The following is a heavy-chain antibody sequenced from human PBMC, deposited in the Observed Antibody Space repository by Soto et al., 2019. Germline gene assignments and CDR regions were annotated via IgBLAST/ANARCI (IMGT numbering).Heavy chain of an antibody. Sequence: PGGSLRLSCAASGFTFSNAWMSWVRQAPGKGLEWVGRIKSKTDGGTTDYAAPVKGRFTISRDDSKNTLYLQMNSLKTEDTAVYCCTTELLFIYYYYYMDVWGKGTTVTVSS. CDR2: IKSKTDGGTT. D-gene: IGHD2-21*01. V-gene: IGHV3-15*01. CDR3: TTELLFIYYYYYMDV. CDR1: GFTFSNAW. J-gene: IGHJ6*03.